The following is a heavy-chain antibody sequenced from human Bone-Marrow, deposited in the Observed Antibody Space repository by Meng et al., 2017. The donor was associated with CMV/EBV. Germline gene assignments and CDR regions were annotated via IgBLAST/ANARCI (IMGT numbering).Heavy chain of an antibody. J-gene: IGHJ4*02. CDR3: AKDLRRPLWFGFTQTE. CDR1: GFTSSSYA. Sequence: SGFTSSSYAMSWVRQAPGKGLEWVSAISGSGGSTYYADSVKGRFTISRDNSKNTLYLQMNSLRAEDTAVYYCAKDLRRPLWFGFTQTEGGQGTLVTVSS. D-gene: IGHD3-10*01. CDR2: ISGSGGST. V-gene: IGHV3-23*01.